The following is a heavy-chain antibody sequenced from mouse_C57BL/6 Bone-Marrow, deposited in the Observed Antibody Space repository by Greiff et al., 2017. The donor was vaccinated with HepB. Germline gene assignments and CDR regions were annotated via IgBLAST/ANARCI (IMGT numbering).Heavy chain of an antibody. Sequence: QVQLQQPGAELVMPGASVKLSCKASGYTFTSYWMHWVKQSPGQGLEWIGEIDPSDSYTNYNQKFKGKSTLTVDKSSSTAYMQLSSLTSEDSAVYYCASWGYAMDYWGQGTSVTVSS. CDR2: IDPSDSYT. CDR1: GYTFTSYW. V-gene: IGHV1-69*01. D-gene: IGHD4-1*01. J-gene: IGHJ4*01. CDR3: ASWGYAMDY.